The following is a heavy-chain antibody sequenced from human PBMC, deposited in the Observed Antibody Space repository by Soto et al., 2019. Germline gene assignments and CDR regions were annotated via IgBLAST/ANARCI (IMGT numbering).Heavy chain of an antibody. Sequence: ILSLSYTVSGGYSSNYYWSWIRQPPGKGLEWIGYIYYSGSTNYNPSLKSRVTISVDTPKNQFSLKLSSVTAADTAVYYCVRDTATAAGTGYYYGMDVWGQGTTVTVSS. CDR2: IYYSGST. V-gene: IGHV4-59*01. CDR1: GGYSSNYY. J-gene: IGHJ6*02. D-gene: IGHD6-13*01. CDR3: VRDTATAAGTGYYYGMDV.